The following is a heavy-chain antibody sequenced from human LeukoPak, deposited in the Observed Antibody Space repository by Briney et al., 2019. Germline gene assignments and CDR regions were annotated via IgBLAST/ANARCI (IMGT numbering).Heavy chain of an antibody. V-gene: IGHV1-2*02. CDR3: ARDRPRHQALGTHPPFDY. D-gene: IGHD7-27*01. CDR2: INXNSGGT. CDR1: GXTXXSYY. Sequence: SXXXXGXTXXSYYMXXXXQAPXXGLXXMXXINXNSGGTNYAQKFQGRVTMTRDTSISAAYMELSRLRSDDTAVYYCARDRPRHQALGTHPPFDYWGQGTLVTVSS. J-gene: IGHJ4*02.